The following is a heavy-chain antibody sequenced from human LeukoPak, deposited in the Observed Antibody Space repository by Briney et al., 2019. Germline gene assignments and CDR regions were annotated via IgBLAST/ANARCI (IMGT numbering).Heavy chain of an antibody. D-gene: IGHD3-9*01. J-gene: IGHJ4*02. CDR2: IRSKAFGGTT. CDR3: SRYLNWSFDY. CDR1: GFTLGDYA. V-gene: IGHV3-49*04. Sequence: GRSLRLSCSASGFTLGDYALIWVRQAPDKGLEWGGFIRSKAFGGTTEYAASVEGRFSLSRDVSKSIAYLQMNSPKTEDTAVYYCSRYLNWSFDYWGQGILVTVSS.